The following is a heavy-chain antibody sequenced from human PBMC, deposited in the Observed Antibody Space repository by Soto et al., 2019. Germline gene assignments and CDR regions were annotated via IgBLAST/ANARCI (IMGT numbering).Heavy chain of an antibody. CDR3: ARDNSSSWYGYYYYGMDV. Sequence: QVQLVQSEAEVKKPGSSVKVSCKASGGTFSSYAISWVRQAPGQGLEWMGGIIPIFGTANYAQKFQGRVTITADECTSTAYMERSSLRSEDTALYYCARDNSSSWYGYYYYGMDVWGQGTTVNVSS. J-gene: IGHJ6*02. CDR2: IIPIFGTA. D-gene: IGHD6-13*01. CDR1: GGTFSSYA. V-gene: IGHV1-69*12.